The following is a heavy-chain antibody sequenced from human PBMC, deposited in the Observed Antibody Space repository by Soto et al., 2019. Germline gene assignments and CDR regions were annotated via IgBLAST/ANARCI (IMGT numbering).Heavy chain of an antibody. CDR1: GGTFSSYT. D-gene: IGHD6-25*01. CDR3: ATLLTAADACYI. J-gene: IGHJ3*02. CDR2: IIPILGIA. V-gene: IGHV1-69*02. Sequence: QVQLVQSGAEVKKPGSSVKVSCKASGGTFSSYTISWVRQAPGQGLEWMGRIIPILGIANYAQKFQGRVTIAVEKPTCTAYMDLSRLRSEDTALYYYATLLTAADACYIWGEGTMVTVSS.